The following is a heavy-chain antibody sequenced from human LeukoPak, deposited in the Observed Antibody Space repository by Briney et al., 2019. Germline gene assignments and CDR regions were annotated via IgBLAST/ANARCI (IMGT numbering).Heavy chain of an antibody. Sequence: GGSLRLSCAASGFIFSNYGMHWVRQAPGKGLEWVAVISYDGSNKFYGDSVKGRFTISRDNSKNMLYLQMNSLRAEDTAVYYCEKELRGYSYGEHWGQGTLVTVSS. CDR1: GFIFSNYG. CDR2: ISYDGSNK. D-gene: IGHD5-18*01. CDR3: EKELRGYSYGEH. J-gene: IGHJ1*01. V-gene: IGHV3-30*18.